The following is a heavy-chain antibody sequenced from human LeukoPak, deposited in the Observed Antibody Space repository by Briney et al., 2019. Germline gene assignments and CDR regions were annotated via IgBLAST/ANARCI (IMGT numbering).Heavy chain of an antibody. CDR3: ARDAWFGELGYYFDY. CDR2: ISYDGSNK. D-gene: IGHD3-10*01. CDR1: GFTFSSYG. J-gene: IGHJ4*02. V-gene: IGHV3-30*03. Sequence: GGSLRLSCAASGFTFSSYGMHWVRQAPGKGLEWVAVISYDGSNKYYADSVKGRFTISRDNSKNTLYLQMNSLRAEDTAVYYCARDAWFGELGYYFDYWGQGTLVTVSS.